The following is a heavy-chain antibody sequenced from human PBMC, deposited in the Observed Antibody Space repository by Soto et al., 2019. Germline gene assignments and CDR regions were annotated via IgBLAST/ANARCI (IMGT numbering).Heavy chain of an antibody. Sequence: QVQLVQSGAEVKKPGSSVKVSCKASGGTFSSYAISWVRQAPGQGLEWMGGIIPIFGTANYAQKFQGGVTITADESTSTAYMELSSLRSEDTAVYYCARELYCSGGSCYSHYYYYGMDVWGQGTTVTVSS. V-gene: IGHV1-69*01. CDR2: IIPIFGTA. CDR1: GGTFSSYA. D-gene: IGHD2-15*01. CDR3: ARELYCSGGSCYSHYYYYGMDV. J-gene: IGHJ6*02.